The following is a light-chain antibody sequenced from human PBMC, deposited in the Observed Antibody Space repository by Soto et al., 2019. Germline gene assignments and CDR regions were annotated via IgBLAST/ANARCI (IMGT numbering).Light chain of an antibody. J-gene: IGKJ1*01. CDR2: GAS. V-gene: IGKV3D-7*01. Sequence: EIVKTLSPATLSLYPGARAHLSCRLSPSVSSSYLSWCQQKPGQAPRLLIYGASIRATGIPARFSGSGSGTAFTLTISSLQPEDFAVYYCQQDYNLPWTFGHGTKV. CDR3: QQDYNLPWT. CDR1: PSVSSSY.